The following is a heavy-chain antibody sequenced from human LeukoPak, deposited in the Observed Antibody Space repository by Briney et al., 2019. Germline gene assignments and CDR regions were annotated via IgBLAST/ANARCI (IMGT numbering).Heavy chain of an antibody. V-gene: IGHV4-61*02. CDR1: GDSISSGNYY. D-gene: IGHD5-18*01. Sequence: PSQTLSLTCTVSGDSISSGNYYWTWIRQPAGKGLEWIGRIYTSGSTNYNPSLKSRVTISVDTSKNQFSLKLSSVTAADTAVCYCATLGYSYGTDYWGQGTLVTVSS. CDR3: ATLGYSYGTDY. J-gene: IGHJ4*02. CDR2: IYTSGST.